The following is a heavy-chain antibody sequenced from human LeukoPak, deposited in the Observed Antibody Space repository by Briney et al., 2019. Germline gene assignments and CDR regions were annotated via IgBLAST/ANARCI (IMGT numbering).Heavy chain of an antibody. CDR3: ARQQVVTLPHDAFDI. J-gene: IGHJ3*02. Sequence: GESLKISCKGSGYSFTSYWIGWVRQMPGKGLEWMGIIYPGDSDTRYSPSFQGQVTISADKSISTAYLQWSSLKASDTAMYYCARQQVVTLPHDAFDIWGQGTMVTVSS. CDR2: IYPGDSDT. D-gene: IGHD4-23*01. CDR1: GYSFTSYW. V-gene: IGHV5-51*01.